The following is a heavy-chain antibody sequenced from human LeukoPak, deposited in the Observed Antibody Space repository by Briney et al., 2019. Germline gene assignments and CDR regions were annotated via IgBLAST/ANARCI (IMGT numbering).Heavy chain of an antibody. CDR1: GYIFTAYY. CDR3: ARRIGYSSGGRWSHDAFDI. D-gene: IGHD6-19*01. Sequence: GASVKVSCKASGYIFTAYYMYWVRQAPGQGLEWMGWINLNSGGTNYARKFQGRVTMTRDTSISTAYMELSRLRSDDTAVYYCARRIGYSSGGRWSHDAFDIWGQGTMVTVSS. CDR2: INLNSGGT. V-gene: IGHV1-2*02. J-gene: IGHJ3*02.